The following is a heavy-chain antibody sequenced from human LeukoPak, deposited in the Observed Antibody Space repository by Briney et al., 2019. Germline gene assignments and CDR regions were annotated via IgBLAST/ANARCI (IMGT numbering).Heavy chain of an antibody. V-gene: IGHV4-59*01. Sequence: SETLSLSCSAAGGPITLYYWSWIRQPPGKGLELIGYIHYSGSTNYNPSLKSRVTISVDTSKNQFYMKLSCVTAADTAVYYCARGVGCSGGSCYSIDYWGQGTLVTVSS. CDR2: IHYSGST. D-gene: IGHD2-15*01. J-gene: IGHJ4*02. CDR3: ARGVGCSGGSCYSIDY. CDR1: GGPITLYY.